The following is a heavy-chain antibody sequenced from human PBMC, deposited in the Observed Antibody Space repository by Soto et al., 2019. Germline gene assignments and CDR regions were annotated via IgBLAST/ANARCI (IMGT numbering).Heavy chain of an antibody. CDR1: GGSFSWYY. CDR3: ARARSSRWDGYYYYYYGMDV. D-gene: IGHD3-10*01. J-gene: IGHJ6*02. Sequence: SETRSLTCAVYGGSFSWYYWSWIRQPPGKGLEWIGEINHSGSTNYNPSLKSRLTISIDMSKNQFSLKLSSVTAADTAVYYCARARSSRWDGYYYYYYGMDVWGQGTTVTVSS. CDR2: INHSGST. V-gene: IGHV4-34*01.